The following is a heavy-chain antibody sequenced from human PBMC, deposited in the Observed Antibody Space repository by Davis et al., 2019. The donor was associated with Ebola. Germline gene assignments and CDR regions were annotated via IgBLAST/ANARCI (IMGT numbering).Heavy chain of an antibody. V-gene: IGHV4-34*01. D-gene: IGHD4-17*01. CDR3: ARLGVTTGGY. J-gene: IGHJ4*02. CDR1: GGSFSGYY. Sequence: PSETLSLTCAVYGGSFSGYYWSWIRQPPGKGLEWIGEINHSGSTNYNPSLKSRVTISVDTSKNQFSLKLSSVTAADTAVYYCARLGVTTGGYWGQGTLVTVSS. CDR2: INHSGST.